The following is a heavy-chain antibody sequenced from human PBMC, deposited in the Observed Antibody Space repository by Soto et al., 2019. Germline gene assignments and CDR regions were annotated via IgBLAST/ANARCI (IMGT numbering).Heavy chain of an antibody. CDR1: GFSFSGSG. Sequence: PGGSLRLSCAASGFSFSGSGIHWVRQASGKGLEWVGRIRSKANNYATSYTASVKGRFTISRDDSKNTAYLQMNSLNTEDTALYFCARGAYSSSYFSGMDVWGQGTTVTVSS. CDR3: ARGAYSSSYFSGMDV. D-gene: IGHD6-13*01. CDR2: IRSKANNYAT. J-gene: IGHJ6*02. V-gene: IGHV3-73*01.